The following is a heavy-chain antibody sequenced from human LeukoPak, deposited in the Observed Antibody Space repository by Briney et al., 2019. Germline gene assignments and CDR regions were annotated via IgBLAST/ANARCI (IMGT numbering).Heavy chain of an antibody. D-gene: IGHD2-2*01. Sequence: ASVKVSCKASGYTYTSYYMHWVRQVPGQGLEWMGIINPSGGSTSYAQKFQGRVTMTRDTSTSTVYMELSSLRSEDTAVYYCAREGGLYCSSTSCYYYWGQGTLVTVSS. CDR2: INPSGGST. J-gene: IGHJ4*02. CDR3: AREGGLYCSSTSCYYY. V-gene: IGHV1-46*01. CDR1: GYTYTSYY.